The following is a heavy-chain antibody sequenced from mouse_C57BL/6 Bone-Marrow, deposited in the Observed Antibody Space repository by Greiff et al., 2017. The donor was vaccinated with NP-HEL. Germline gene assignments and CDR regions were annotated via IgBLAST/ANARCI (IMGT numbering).Heavy chain of an antibody. Sequence: EVQLQQSGAELVRPGASVKLSCTASGFNFKDDYMHWVKQRPEQGLEWIGWIDPETGDTEYASKFQGKATITADTSSNTAYLQLSSLTSEDTAVYYCSSNWYFDVWGTGTTVTVSS. V-gene: IGHV14-4*01. CDR1: GFNFKDDY. CDR3: SSNWYFDV. CDR2: IDPETGDT. J-gene: IGHJ1*03.